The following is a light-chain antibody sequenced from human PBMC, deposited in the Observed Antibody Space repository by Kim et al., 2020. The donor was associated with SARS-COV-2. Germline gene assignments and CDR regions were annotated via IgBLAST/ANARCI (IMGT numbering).Light chain of an antibody. J-gene: IGKJ2*01. CDR1: QTISCY. V-gene: IGKV1-39*01. CDR2: GVS. CDR3: QKTLTTSLDI. Sequence: DIQMTQSPSTLSASVGDRVIITCRASQTISCYVSWYQQKPGKAPKLLIYGVSSLQSGVPSRFSGSGSGTDFALTINTLQAEDFATYYCQKTLTTSLDILGQGT.